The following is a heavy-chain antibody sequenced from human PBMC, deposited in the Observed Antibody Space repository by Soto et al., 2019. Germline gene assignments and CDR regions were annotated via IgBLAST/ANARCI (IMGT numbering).Heavy chain of an antibody. CDR3: ARSPLRRVCSGGSCYDY. CDR1: GYTFTSYG. J-gene: IGHJ4*02. V-gene: IGHV1-18*01. D-gene: IGHD2-15*01. CDR2: ISAYNGNT. Sequence: ASVKVSCKASGYTFTSYGISWVRQAPGRGLEWMGWISAYNGNTNYAQKLQGRVTMTTDTSTSTAYMELRSLRSDDTAVYYCARSPLRRVCSGGSCYDYWGQGTLVTVSS.